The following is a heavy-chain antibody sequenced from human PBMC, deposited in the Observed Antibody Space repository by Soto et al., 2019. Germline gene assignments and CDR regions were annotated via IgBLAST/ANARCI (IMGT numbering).Heavy chain of an antibody. CDR2: IYYSGST. Sequence: SETLSLTCTVSGGSISSYYWSWIRQPPGKGLEWIGYIYYSGSTNYNPSLKSRVTISVDTSKNQFSLKLSSVTAADTAVYYCASFAGVNYYDSSGYYLPFDYWGQGTLVTVSS. D-gene: IGHD3-22*01. CDR3: ASFAGVNYYDSSGYYLPFDY. CDR1: GGSISSYY. J-gene: IGHJ4*02. V-gene: IGHV4-59*01.